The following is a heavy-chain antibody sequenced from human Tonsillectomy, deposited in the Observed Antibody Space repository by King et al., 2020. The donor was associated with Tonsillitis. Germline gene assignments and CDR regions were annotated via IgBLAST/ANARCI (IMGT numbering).Heavy chain of an antibody. CDR3: ARGGAGDHGY. Sequence: VQLVESGGGLVQPGGSLRLSCAASGFTCSSYWMTWVRQAPGKGLEWVAKIEQDDIKKYYVDSVKGRFTISRDNAKNSLYLQINSLRAEDTAVYYCARGGAGDHGYWGQGTLVTVSS. D-gene: IGHD7-27*01. CDR2: IEQDDIKK. J-gene: IGHJ4*02. V-gene: IGHV3-7*01. CDR1: GFTCSSYW.